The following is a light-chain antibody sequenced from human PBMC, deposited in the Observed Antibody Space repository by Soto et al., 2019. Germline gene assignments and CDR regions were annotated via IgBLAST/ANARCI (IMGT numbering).Light chain of an antibody. Sequence: IQLTQSPSSLSASVGARVPITCRASQGISSYLAWYQQEPGKAPKLLIYAASTLQSGVPSRFSGGGSGTDFTLTISSLQPEDFATYYCQQLNSYPLTFGGGTKVDIK. J-gene: IGKJ4*01. CDR3: QQLNSYPLT. CDR2: AAS. V-gene: IGKV1-9*01. CDR1: QGISSY.